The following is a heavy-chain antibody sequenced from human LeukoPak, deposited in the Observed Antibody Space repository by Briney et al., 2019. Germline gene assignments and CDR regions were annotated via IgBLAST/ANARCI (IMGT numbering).Heavy chain of an antibody. CDR2: IYYSGST. CDR3: ARHARFSDFWSGYSHLDY. CDR1: GGSISSSSYY. J-gene: IGHJ4*01. Sequence: PSETLSLTCTVSGGSISSSSYYWGWIRQPPGKGLEWIGSIYYSGSTYYNPSLKSRVTISVDTSKNQFSLKLSSVTAADTAVYYCARHARFSDFWSGYSHLDYWGHGTLVTVSS. V-gene: IGHV4-39*01. D-gene: IGHD3-3*01.